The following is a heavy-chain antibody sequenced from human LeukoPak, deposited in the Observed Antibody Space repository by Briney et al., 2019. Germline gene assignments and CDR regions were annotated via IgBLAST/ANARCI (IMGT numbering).Heavy chain of an antibody. CDR2: INHSGST. CDR1: GGSFSGYY. J-gene: IGHJ3*02. V-gene: IGHV4-34*01. CDR3: ARARSIVASYWDRGISAFDI. Sequence: SETLSLTCAVYGGSFSGYYWSWIRQPPGKGLEWIGEINHSGSTNYNPSLKSRVTISVDTSKNQFSLKLSSVTAADTGVYYCARARSIVASYWDRGISAFDIWGQGTMVTVSS. D-gene: IGHD3-22*01.